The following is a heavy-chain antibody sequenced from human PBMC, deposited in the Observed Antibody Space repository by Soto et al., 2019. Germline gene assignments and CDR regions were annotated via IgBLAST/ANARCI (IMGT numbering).Heavy chain of an antibody. CDR2: TYYRSKWYN. Sequence: SQNLSLPCAISGDRVSSNSAAWNWIRPSPSRGLEWLGRTYYRSKWYNDYAVSVKSRITINPDTSKNQFSLQLNSVTPEDTAVYYCARGSNVYYYGSGSYYQFDYWGQGTLVTVSS. CDR1: GDRVSSNSAA. J-gene: IGHJ4*02. CDR3: ARGSNVYYYGSGSYYQFDY. V-gene: IGHV6-1*01. D-gene: IGHD3-10*01.